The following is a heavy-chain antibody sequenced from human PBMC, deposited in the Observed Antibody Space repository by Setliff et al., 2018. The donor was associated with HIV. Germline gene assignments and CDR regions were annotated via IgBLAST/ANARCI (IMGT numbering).Heavy chain of an antibody. CDR2: IYYSGST. V-gene: IGHV4-39*01. CDR3: ARHGAFYYYYYMDV. CDR1: GGSISSNNYF. J-gene: IGHJ6*03. Sequence: SETLSLTCTVSGGSISSNNYFWGWIRQPPEKGLEWIGSIYYSGSTYYNPSLKSRVTISIDTSRNQFSLKLKSVTAADTAVYYCARHGAFYYYYYMDVWGKGTTVTVSS.